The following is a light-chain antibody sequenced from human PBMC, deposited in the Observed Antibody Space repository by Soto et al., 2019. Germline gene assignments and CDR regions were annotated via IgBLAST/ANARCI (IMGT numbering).Light chain of an antibody. CDR2: KAS. CDR1: QTISSW. Sequence: DIQMTQSPSTLSGSVGDRVTITCRASQTISSWLAWYQQKPGKAPKLLIYKASTLKSGVPSRFSGSGSGTEFTLTSSSLQPDDFATYYCQNYDSSPWTFGQGTKVDIK. J-gene: IGKJ1*01. V-gene: IGKV1-5*03. CDR3: QNYDSSPWT.